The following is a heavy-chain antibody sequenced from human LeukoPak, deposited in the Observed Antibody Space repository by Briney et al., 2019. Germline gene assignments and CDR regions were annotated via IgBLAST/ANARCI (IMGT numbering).Heavy chain of an antibody. D-gene: IGHD6-13*01. V-gene: IGHV3-64*01. CDR3: VRVIQGINSSWYGS. Sequence: GGSLRLSCAASGFNVSTYAMHWVRQAPGKGLEYVSAISSNGINTYYANSVKGRFTISRDNSKNTLYLQMGSLRAEDMAVYYCVRVIQGINSSWYGSWGQGTLVTVSS. CDR2: ISSNGINT. CDR1: GFNVSTYA. J-gene: IGHJ1*01.